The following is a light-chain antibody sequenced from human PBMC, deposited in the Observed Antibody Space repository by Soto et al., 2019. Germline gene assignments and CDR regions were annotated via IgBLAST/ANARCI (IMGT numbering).Light chain of an antibody. CDR1: SSDVGSYIL. V-gene: IGLV2-23*02. CDR3: CSYAGGGTFE. CDR2: EAT. J-gene: IGLJ2*01. Sequence: QSALTQPASVSGSPGQSITISCTGTSSDVGSYILVSWYQQSPGKAPKLMIYEATERPSGVSDRFSGSKSGNTASLTISGLQAEDEADYYCCSYAGGGTFEFGGGTKLTVL.